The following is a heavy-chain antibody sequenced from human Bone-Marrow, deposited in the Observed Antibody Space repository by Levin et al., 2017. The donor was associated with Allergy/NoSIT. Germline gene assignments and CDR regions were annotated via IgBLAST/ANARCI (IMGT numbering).Heavy chain of an antibody. Sequence: GESLKISCAASGFRFSAFAMHWVRQAPGKGPEWLAVILHDGSNQHYADSVKGRFTISRDNSNSILYLQMSRLRGDDTALYYCTRDMSLWGQGTLVAVSP. CDR3: TRDMSL. D-gene: IGHD3-10*02. V-gene: IGHV3-30*04. CDR2: ILHDGSNQ. CDR1: GFRFSAFA. J-gene: IGHJ4*02.